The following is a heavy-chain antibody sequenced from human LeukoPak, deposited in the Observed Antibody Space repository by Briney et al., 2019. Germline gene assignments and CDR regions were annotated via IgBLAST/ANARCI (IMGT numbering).Heavy chain of an antibody. CDR1: GYTFTSYG. Sequence: ASVKVSCKASGYTFTSYGISWVRQAPGQGLEWMGWISAYNGNTNYAQKLQGRVTMTTDTSTSTAYMELRSLRSDDTAVYYCARGPWYSSGWFYYYYYMDVWGKGTTVTISS. CDR2: ISAYNGNT. CDR3: ARGPWYSSGWFYYYYYMDV. J-gene: IGHJ6*03. D-gene: IGHD6-19*01. V-gene: IGHV1-18*01.